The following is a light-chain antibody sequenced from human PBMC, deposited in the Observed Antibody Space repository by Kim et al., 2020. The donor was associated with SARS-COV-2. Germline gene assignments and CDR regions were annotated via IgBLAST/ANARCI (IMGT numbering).Light chain of an antibody. V-gene: IGKV1-39*01. J-gene: IGKJ1*01. CDR3: QQSYSTFTWT. Sequence: GDRVTITCRASQSISSYLNWYQQKPGKAPKLLIYAASSLQSGVPSRFSGSGSGTDFTLTISSLQPEDFATYYCQQSYSTFTWTFGQGTKVDIK. CDR1: QSISSY. CDR2: AAS.